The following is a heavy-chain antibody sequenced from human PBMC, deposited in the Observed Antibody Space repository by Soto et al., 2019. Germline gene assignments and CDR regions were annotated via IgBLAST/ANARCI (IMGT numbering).Heavy chain of an antibody. CDR3: AKGVYYDNSGYLYFDH. V-gene: IGHV3-23*01. D-gene: IGHD3-22*01. J-gene: IGHJ4*02. CDR1: GFTFSTYA. Sequence: EVQLLESGGGLVQPGGSLRLSCAASGFTFSTYAMSWVRQAPGKGLEWVSAVSGSGASTYNADSVKGRFTISRDNSKNTLYLHMNSLRAEDTAVYYCAKGVYYDNSGYLYFDHWGQGTLVTVSS. CDR2: VSGSGAST.